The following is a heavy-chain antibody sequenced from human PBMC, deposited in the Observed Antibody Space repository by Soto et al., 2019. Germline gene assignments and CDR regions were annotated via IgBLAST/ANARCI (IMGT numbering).Heavy chain of an antibody. CDR3: ARSIGVVTALDY. Sequence: QVQLVQSGAEEKKPGASVKVSCKASGYTFTSYAMHWVRQAPGQRLEWMGWINAGNGNTKYSQKFQGRVTITRDTSASTADMELSSMRSEDTDVYYCARSIGVVTALDYWGQGTLVTVSS. J-gene: IGHJ4*02. V-gene: IGHV1-3*05. CDR1: GYTFTSYA. D-gene: IGHD2-21*02. CDR2: INAGNGNT.